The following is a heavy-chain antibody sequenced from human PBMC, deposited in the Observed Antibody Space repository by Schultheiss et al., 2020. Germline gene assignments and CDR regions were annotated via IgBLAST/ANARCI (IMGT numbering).Heavy chain of an antibody. Sequence: SGPTLVKPTQTLTLTCTFSGFSLSTSGVGVGWIRQPPGKALEWLALIYWNDDKRYSPSLKSRLTITKDTSKNQVVLTMTNMDPVDTATYYCAHRLSHPIKRGGKKGGEPWGQGTLVTVSS. J-gene: IGHJ5*02. V-gene: IGHV2-5*01. CDR3: AHRLSHPIKRGGKKGGEP. CDR1: GFSLSTSGVG. D-gene: IGHD3-16*01. CDR2: IYWNDDK.